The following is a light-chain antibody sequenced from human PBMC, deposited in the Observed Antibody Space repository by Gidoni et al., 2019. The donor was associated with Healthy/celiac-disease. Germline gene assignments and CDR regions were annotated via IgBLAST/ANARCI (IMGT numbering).Light chain of an antibody. Sequence: DIQMTQSPSTLSASVGDRVTIPCRASQSISSWLAWYQQKPGKDPKLLIYDASSLESGVPSRFSGSGSGTEFTLTISSLQPDDFATYYCQQYNSYWTFGQGTKVEIK. CDR3: QQYNSYWT. CDR2: DAS. J-gene: IGKJ1*01. CDR1: QSISSW. V-gene: IGKV1-5*01.